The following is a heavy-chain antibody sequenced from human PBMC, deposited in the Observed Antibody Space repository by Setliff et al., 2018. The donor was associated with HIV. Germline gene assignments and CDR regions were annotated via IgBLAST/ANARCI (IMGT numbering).Heavy chain of an antibody. D-gene: IGHD3-3*01. J-gene: IGHJ4*02. Sequence: GGSLRLSCAASEFTFSGHWMSWVRQAPGKGLEWVANIKQDGSEKNYVDFVKGRFTISRDNAKNSLYLQMNSLRAEDTAVYYCAKGGGTYYNFWSGYYWDYWGQGALVTVSS. CDR3: AKGGGTYYNFWSGYYWDY. V-gene: IGHV3-7*03. CDR1: EFTFSGHW. CDR2: IKQDGSEK.